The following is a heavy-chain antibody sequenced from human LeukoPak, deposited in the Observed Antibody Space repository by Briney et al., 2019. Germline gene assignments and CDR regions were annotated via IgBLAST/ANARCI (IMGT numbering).Heavy chain of an antibody. CDR3: AELGITMIGGV. D-gene: IGHD3-10*02. J-gene: IGHJ6*04. CDR1: GFTFSGY. V-gene: IGHV3-48*03. CDR2: ISGGGDSK. Sequence: PGGSLRLSCAASGFTFSGYMNWVRQAPGKGPEWVSYISGGGDSKYYADSVKGRFTISRDNAKNSLYLQMNSLRAEDTAVYYCAELGITMIGGVWGKGTTVTISS.